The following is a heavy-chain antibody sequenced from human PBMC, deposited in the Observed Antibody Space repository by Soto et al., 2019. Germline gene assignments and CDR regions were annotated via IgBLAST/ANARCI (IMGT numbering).Heavy chain of an antibody. CDR1: GFTFSSYA. D-gene: IGHD6-13*01. J-gene: IGHJ4*02. CDR3: ARDQGGSSSWTDY. CDR2: ISYDGSNK. V-gene: IGHV3-30-3*01. Sequence: QVQLVESGGGVVQPGRSLRLSCAASGFTFSSYAMHWVRQAPGKGLEWVAVISYDGSNKYYADSVKGRFTISRDNSKNTLYLQMNSLRAEDTAVYYCARDQGGSSSWTDYWGLGTLVTVSS.